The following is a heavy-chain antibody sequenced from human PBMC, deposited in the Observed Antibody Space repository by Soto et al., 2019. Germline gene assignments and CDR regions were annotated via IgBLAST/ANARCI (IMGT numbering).Heavy chain of an antibody. Sequence: QVQLVQSGAEVKKPGASVKVSCKASGYTFISYGISWVRQAPGQGLEWMGWINPYNGNTNYAQKLQGRVTMTSDTSTSTAYMELRSLSSDDTAVYFCARAITMVRGVPRFLDYWGQGTLVTVSS. D-gene: IGHD3-10*01. CDR1: GYTFISYG. V-gene: IGHV1-18*01. J-gene: IGHJ4*02. CDR3: ARAITMVRGVPRFLDY. CDR2: INPYNGNT.